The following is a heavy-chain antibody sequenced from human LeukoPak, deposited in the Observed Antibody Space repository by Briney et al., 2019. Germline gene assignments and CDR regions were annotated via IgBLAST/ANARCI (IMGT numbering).Heavy chain of an antibody. V-gene: IGHV3-7*01. CDR1: GFTFTDYW. D-gene: IGHD6-13*01. CDR3: ARDGTAAGLYFDL. CDR2: IRQDGSEK. J-gene: IGHJ4*01. Sequence: GGSLRLSCEVSGFTFTDYWINWVRQAPGRGPERVASIRQDGSEKTYADSVKDRFTISRDNTKNSLSLQLNGLRAEDTAVYYCARDGTAAGLYFDLWGQGTLVTVS.